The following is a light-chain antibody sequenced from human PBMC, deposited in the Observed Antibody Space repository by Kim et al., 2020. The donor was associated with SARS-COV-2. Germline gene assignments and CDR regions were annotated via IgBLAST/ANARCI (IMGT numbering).Light chain of an antibody. CDR2: DAS. CDR3: QQRSNWPPLT. V-gene: IGKV3-11*01. Sequence: SPGERAPLACRASQSVSSYLAWYQQKPGQAPRLLIYDASNRATGIPARFSGSGSGTDFTLTISSLEPEDFAVYYCQQRSNWPPLTFGGGTKVEI. CDR1: QSVSSY. J-gene: IGKJ4*01.